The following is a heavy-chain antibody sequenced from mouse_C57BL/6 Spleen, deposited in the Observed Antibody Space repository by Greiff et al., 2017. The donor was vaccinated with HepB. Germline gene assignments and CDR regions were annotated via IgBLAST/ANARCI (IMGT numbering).Heavy chain of an antibody. CDR3: ARGYYGILYAMDY. V-gene: IGHV1-69*01. CDR2: IDPSDSYT. J-gene: IGHJ4*01. Sequence: QVQLQQSGAELVMPGASVKLSCKASGYTFTSYWMHWVKQRPGQGLEWIGEIDPSDSYTNYNQKFKGKSTLTVDKSSSTAYMQLSSLTSEDSAVYYCARGYYGILYAMDYWGQGTSVTVSS. CDR1: GYTFTSYW. D-gene: IGHD1-1*01.